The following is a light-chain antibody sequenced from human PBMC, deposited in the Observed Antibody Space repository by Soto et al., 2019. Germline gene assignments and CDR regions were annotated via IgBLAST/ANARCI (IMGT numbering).Light chain of an antibody. Sequence: EIVLTQSPGTLSLSPGERATLSCRASQSVSSSYLAWYQQKPGQAPRLLIYGASSRATGIPDRFSGSGSGXDFXLTXXXXXXXXXXXXXXQQYGSSPLTFGGGTKVEIK. V-gene: IGKV3-20*01. J-gene: IGKJ4*01. CDR1: QSVSSSY. CDR3: QQYGSSPLT. CDR2: GAS.